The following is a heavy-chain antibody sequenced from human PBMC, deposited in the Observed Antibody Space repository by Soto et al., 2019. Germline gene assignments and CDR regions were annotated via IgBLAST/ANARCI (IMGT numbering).Heavy chain of an antibody. V-gene: IGHV3-23*01. Sequence: EVQLLESGGGLVQPGGSLRLSCAASGFTFSSYSMGWVRQAPGQGLEWVSSISSNGVDTYYADSVKGRLTISRDNSKNTLYLHLSTLRTEDTAIYYCAKRTAMVPFDYWGQGTQVTVSS. CDR2: ISSNGVDT. CDR1: GFTFSSYS. CDR3: AKRTAMVPFDY. D-gene: IGHD2-21*02. J-gene: IGHJ4*02.